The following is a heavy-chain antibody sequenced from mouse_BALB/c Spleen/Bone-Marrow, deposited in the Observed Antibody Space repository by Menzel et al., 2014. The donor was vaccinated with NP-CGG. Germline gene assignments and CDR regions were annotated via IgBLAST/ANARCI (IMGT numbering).Heavy chain of an antibody. CDR1: GYTFSNYW. Sequence: EVQLQQSGTVLARPGAAVKMSCKASGYTFSNYWMHWIKQRPGQGLEWIGTIHPGNSDTTCNQKFKGKAKLTAVTSTSTAYMELSSLTNEDSAVYYCTTLARNNFDYWGQGTTLTVSS. CDR2: IHPGNSDT. V-gene: IGHV1-5*01. CDR3: TTLARNNFDY. D-gene: IGHD3-1*01. J-gene: IGHJ2*01.